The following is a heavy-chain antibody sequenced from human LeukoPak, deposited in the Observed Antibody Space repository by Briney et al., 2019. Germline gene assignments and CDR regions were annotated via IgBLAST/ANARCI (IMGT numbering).Heavy chain of an antibody. CDR1: GGTFSSYA. V-gene: IGHV1-69*13. J-gene: IGHJ3*02. CDR2: IIPIFGTA. D-gene: IGHD6-19*01. CDR3: ARKRQWRGDDAFDI. Sequence: SVKVSCKASGGTFSSYAISWVRQAPGQGLEWMGGIIPIFGTANYAQKFQGRVTITADESTSTAYMELSSLRSEDTAVYYCARKRQWRGDDAFDIWGQGTVVTVSS.